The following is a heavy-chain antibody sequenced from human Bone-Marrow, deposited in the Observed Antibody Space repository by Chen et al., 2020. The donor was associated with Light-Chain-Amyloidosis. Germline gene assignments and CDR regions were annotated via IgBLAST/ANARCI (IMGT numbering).Heavy chain of an antibody. J-gene: IGHJ4*01. CDR3: TRKGGYFDF. Sequence: GLVQPGGSLRLSCATAGFNFSSFGMSWVRQAPGKGLEWVSTVSGSTVSTYYAGAVKGRFIISRDNSKSTLYLQMNSLRAGDTAVYFCTRKGGYFDFWGHGSLVTVSS. CDR2: VSGSTVST. D-gene: IGHD3-10*01. CDR1: GFNFSSFG. V-gene: IGHV3-23*01.